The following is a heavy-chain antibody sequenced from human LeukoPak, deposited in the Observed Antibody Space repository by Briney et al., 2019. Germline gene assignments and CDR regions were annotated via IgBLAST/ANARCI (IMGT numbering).Heavy chain of an antibody. J-gene: IGHJ6*02. D-gene: IGHD3-10*02. Sequence: GGSLRLSCAASEFTFSSYGMHWVRQAPGKGLEWVAVIWYDGSNKYYADSVKGRFAISRDNSKSMLFLQLNSLRAEDTALYYCARDLHYYVAMDVWGQGTTVTVSS. V-gene: IGHV3-33*01. CDR2: IWYDGSNK. CDR3: ARDLHYYVAMDV. CDR1: EFTFSSYG.